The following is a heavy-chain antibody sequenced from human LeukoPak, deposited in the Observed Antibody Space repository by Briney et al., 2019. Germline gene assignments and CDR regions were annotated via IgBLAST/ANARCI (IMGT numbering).Heavy chain of an antibody. V-gene: IGHV4-61*02. CDR1: GGSISSGSYY. Sequence: SGTLSLTCTVSGGSISSGSYYWIWIRQPAGKGLEWIGRIYTSGSTNYNPSLKSRVTISVDTSKNQFSLKLSSVTAADTAVYYCARGYYYGSGSLSPDYWGQGTLVTVSS. D-gene: IGHD3-10*01. CDR2: IYTSGST. J-gene: IGHJ4*02. CDR3: ARGYYYGSGSLSPDY.